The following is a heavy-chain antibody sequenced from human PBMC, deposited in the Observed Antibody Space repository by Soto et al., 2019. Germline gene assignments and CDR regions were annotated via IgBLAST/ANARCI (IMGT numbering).Heavy chain of an antibody. CDR2: ISAYNDHT. V-gene: IGHV1-18*01. Sequence: ASVKVSCKAAGYTLTTYGVSWVRQATGQGLEWVGWISAYNDHTNYAQKFQGRVTMTTDTSTSTAYMELRSLRSDDTAVYYCARGTYFDYWGQGTLVTVSS. CDR3: ARGTYFDY. CDR1: GYTLTTYG. J-gene: IGHJ4*02. D-gene: IGHD1-1*01.